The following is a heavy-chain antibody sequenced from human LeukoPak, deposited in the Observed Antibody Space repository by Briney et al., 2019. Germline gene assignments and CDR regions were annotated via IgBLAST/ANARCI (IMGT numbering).Heavy chain of an antibody. CDR3: ARVPGGVFDY. J-gene: IGHJ4*02. Sequence: SETLSFTCAVSGGSFNSYFWSWIRQVPGKGLEWIAELSESGGTHYNPSLKSRVTISVDTSKNQFSLNLSSVTAADTAVYYCARVPGGVFDYWGQGALVTVSS. D-gene: IGHD3-10*01. CDR1: GGSFNSYF. V-gene: IGHV4-34*01. CDR2: LSESGGT.